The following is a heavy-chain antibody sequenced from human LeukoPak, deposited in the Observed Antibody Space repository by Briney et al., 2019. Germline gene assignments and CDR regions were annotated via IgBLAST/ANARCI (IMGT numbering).Heavy chain of an antibody. CDR2: LNRNGDIT. CDR3: ARKGLGGELGGFDS. CDR1: GYTFGDYG. Sequence: GGSLRLSCAASGYTFGDYGMSWVRQVPGNGLEWVSGLNRNGDITGYADFVQGRFTISRDNAKNSLYLQMNSLRVEDTALYYCARKGLGGELGGFDSWGQGTLVTVSS. J-gene: IGHJ4*02. V-gene: IGHV3-20*04. D-gene: IGHD1-26*01.